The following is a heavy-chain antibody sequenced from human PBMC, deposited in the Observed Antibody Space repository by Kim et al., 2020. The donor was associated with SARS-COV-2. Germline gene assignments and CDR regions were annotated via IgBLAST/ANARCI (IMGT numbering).Heavy chain of an antibody. CDR2: ISYDGSNK. CDR3: ASPLRVGNDAFDI. J-gene: IGHJ3*02. CDR1: GFTFSSYA. Sequence: GGSLRLSCAASGFTFSSYAMHWVRQAPGKGLEWVAVISYDGSNKYYADSVKGRFTISRDNSKNTLYLQMNSLRAEDTAVYYCASPLRVGNDAFDIWGQGT. D-gene: IGHD3-22*01. V-gene: IGHV3-30-3*01.